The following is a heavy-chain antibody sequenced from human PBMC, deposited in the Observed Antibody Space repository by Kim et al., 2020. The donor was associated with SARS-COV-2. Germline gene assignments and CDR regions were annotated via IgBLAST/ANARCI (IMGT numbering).Heavy chain of an antibody. CDR1: GYTFTSYY. Sequence: ASVKVSCKASGYTFTSYYMHWVRQAPGQGLEWMGIINPSGGSTSYAQKFQGRVTMTRDTSTSTVYMELSSLRSEDTAVYYCARDPYLGNYYYGMDVWGQGTTVTVSS. V-gene: IGHV1-46*01. CDR3: ARDPYLGNYYYGMDV. J-gene: IGHJ6*02. CDR2: INPSGGST. D-gene: IGHD3-16*01.